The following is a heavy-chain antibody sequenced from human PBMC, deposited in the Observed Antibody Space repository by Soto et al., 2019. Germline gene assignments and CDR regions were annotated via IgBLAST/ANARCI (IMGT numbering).Heavy chain of an antibody. CDR2: IIPIFGTA. J-gene: IGHJ3*01. CDR3: ASYNYDILTGYERADAFDV. V-gene: IGHV1-69*12. CDR1: GGTFSSYA. Sequence: QVQLVQSGAEVKKPGSSVKVSCKASGGTFSSYAISWVRQAPGQGLEWMGGIIPIFGTANYAQKFQGRVTITADESTSTAYMELSSLRSEDTAVYYCASYNYDILTGYERADAFDVWGQGTKVTVSS. D-gene: IGHD3-9*01.